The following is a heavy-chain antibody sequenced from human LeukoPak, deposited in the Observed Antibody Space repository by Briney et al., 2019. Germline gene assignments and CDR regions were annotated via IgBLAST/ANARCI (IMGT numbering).Heavy chain of an antibody. CDR3: ARDEGYYDSSGYPPIMGGY. CDR1: GFTFSSYD. J-gene: IGHJ4*02. D-gene: IGHD3-22*01. V-gene: IGHV3-13*01. Sequence: GGSLRLSCAASGFTFSSYDMHWVRQATGKGLEWVSAIGTAGDTYYPGSVKGRFTISRENAKNSLYLQMNSLRAEDTAVYYCARDEGYYDSSGYPPIMGGYWGQGTLVTVSS. CDR2: IGTAGDT.